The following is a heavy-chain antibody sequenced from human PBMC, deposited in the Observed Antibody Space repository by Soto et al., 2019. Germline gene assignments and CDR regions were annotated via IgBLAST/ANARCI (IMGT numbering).Heavy chain of an antibody. D-gene: IGHD3-22*01. CDR2: IFYSGST. Sequence: SETLSLTCTVSSGSISSTIYSWDWIRQPPGKGMEWIGSIFYSGSTYYKQSLKSRVTISVDTSKNQFSLKLSSVTAADTAVYYCARVHDSSGGTPGHDAFDIWGQGTMVT. V-gene: IGHV4-39*07. J-gene: IGHJ3*02. CDR1: SGSISSTIYS. CDR3: ARVHDSSGGTPGHDAFDI.